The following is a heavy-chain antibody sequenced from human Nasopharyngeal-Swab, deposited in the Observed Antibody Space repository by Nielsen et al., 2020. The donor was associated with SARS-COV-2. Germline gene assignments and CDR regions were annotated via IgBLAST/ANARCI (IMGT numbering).Heavy chain of an antibody. J-gene: IGHJ6*02. Sequence: LKISCAASGFTFSSYAMSWVRQAPGKGLEWVSAISGSGGSTYYADSVKGRFTISRDNSKNTLYLQMNSLRAEDTAVYYCATHGSGRIGGMDVWGQGTTVTVSS. D-gene: IGHD3-10*01. V-gene: IGHV3-23*01. CDR3: ATHGSGRIGGMDV. CDR2: ISGSGGST. CDR1: GFTFSSYA.